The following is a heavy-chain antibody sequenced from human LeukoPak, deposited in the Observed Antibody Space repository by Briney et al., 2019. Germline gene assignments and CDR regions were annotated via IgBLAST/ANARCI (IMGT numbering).Heavy chain of an antibody. CDR1: GGSISSSSYY. Sequence: SETLSLTCTVSGGSISSSSYYWGWIRQPPGKGLEWIGNIHSGSINYNPSLKSRVTISMDTSKNQFSLKLSSVTAADTAVYYCTTSASFYHFDFWGQGTLVTVSS. CDR3: TTSASFYHFDF. J-gene: IGHJ4*02. V-gene: IGHV4-61*05. CDR2: IHSGSI. D-gene: IGHD1-26*01.